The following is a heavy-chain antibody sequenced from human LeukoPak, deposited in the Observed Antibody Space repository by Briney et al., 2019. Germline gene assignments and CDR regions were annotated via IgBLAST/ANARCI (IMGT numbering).Heavy chain of an antibody. CDR3: ARGVPPDSSSWYDEGWFDP. Sequence: SETLSLTCTVSGGSISSGGCYWSWIRQHPGKGLEWIGYIYYSGSTYYNPSLKSRVTVSVDTSKNQFSLKLSSVTAADAAVYYCARGVPPDSSSWYDEGWFDPWGQGTLVTVSS. CDR1: GGSISSGGCY. V-gene: IGHV4-31*03. J-gene: IGHJ5*02. D-gene: IGHD6-13*01. CDR2: IYYSGST.